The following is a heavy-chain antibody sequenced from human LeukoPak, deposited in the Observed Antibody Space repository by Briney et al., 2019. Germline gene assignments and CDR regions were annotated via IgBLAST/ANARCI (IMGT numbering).Heavy chain of an antibody. V-gene: IGHV1-18*01. J-gene: IGHJ4*02. CDR2: ISAYNGNT. D-gene: IGHD3-22*01. CDR1: GYTFTSYG. Sequence: ASVKVSCKASGYTFTSYGISWVRQVPGQGLEWMGWISAYNGNTNYAQKLQGRITMTTDTSTSTAYMDLRSLRSDDTAVYYCARDYYDSSGYLRDYWGQGTLVTVPS. CDR3: ARDYYDSSGYLRDY.